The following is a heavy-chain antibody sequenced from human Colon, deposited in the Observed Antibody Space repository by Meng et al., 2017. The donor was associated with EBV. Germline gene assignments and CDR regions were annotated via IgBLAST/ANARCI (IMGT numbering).Heavy chain of an antibody. V-gene: IGHV4-31*03. CDR2: IYYSGST. CDR3: ARGPSRWLQFSFDY. CDR1: GVSISRGGYY. Sequence: VHLQESGPALLNPSQPLSLTCPVSGVSISRGGYYWRWLRQHPGNGLECIGYIYYSGSTYSTPSLKSRVTKSIDSSKNQFSLKLSSVTAADTAVYYCARGPSRWLQFSFDYWGQGTLVTVSS. J-gene: IGHJ4*02. D-gene: IGHD5-24*01.